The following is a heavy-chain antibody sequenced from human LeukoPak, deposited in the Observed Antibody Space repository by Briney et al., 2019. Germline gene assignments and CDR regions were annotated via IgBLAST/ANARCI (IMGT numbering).Heavy chain of an antibody. V-gene: IGHV3-66*02. Sequence: PGGSLRLSCAASGFTVSSNYMSWVRQAPGKGLEWVSVIYSGGSTYYADSVKGRFTISRDNYKNTLYLQMNSLRAEDTAVYYCARQEKYCSSTSCYPYYYYYYMDVWGKGTTVTVSS. CDR2: IYSGGST. J-gene: IGHJ6*03. D-gene: IGHD2-2*01. CDR3: ARQEKYCSSTSCYPYYYYYYMDV. CDR1: GFTVSSNY.